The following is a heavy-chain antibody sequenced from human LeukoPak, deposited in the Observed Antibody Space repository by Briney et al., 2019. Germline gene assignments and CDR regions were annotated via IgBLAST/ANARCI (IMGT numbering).Heavy chain of an antibody. J-gene: IGHJ3*02. CDR2: MNPNSGNT. V-gene: IGHV1-8*01. CDR1: GYTFTSYD. Sequence: ASVKVSCKASGYTFTSYDINWVRQATGQGLEWMGWMNPNSGNTGYAQKFQGKVTMTRDTSISTAYMELSSLRSDDTAIYYCVCGGAFDIWGQGTMVTVSS. CDR3: VCGGAFDI.